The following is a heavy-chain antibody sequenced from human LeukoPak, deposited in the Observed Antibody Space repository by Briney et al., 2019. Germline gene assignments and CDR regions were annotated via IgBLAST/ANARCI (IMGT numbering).Heavy chain of an antibody. J-gene: IGHJ4*02. V-gene: IGHV4-4*07. CDR1: GGSISSYY. Sequence: SETLSLTCTVSGGSISSYYWSWIRQPAGKGLEWIGRIYTSGSTNYNPSLKSRVTMSVDTSKNQFSLKLSSVTAADTAVYYCARDREYLSWYYFDYWGQGTLVTVSS. D-gene: IGHD6-13*01. CDR3: ARDREYLSWYYFDY. CDR2: IYTSGST.